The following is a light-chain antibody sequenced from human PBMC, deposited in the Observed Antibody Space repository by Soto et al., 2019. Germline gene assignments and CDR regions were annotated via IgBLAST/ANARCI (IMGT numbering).Light chain of an antibody. Sequence: EFVLTQSPGTLSLSPGERATLSCRASQTVRNNYLAWYQQKPGQAPRLLIYDASSRATGIPDRFSGGGSGTDFTLTISRLEPEDFATYYCQQTFSHPYSIGQGTKLEI. CDR3: QQTFSHPYS. CDR2: DAS. CDR1: QTVRNNY. V-gene: IGKV3-20*01. J-gene: IGKJ2*01.